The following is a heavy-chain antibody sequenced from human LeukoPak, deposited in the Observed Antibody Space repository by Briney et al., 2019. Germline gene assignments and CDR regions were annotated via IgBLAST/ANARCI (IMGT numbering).Heavy chain of an antibody. D-gene: IGHD6-13*01. Sequence: SETLSLTCTVSGGSINRSDYYWGWIRQPPGKGLEWIGSIYHSGSTYYNPSLKSRVTISVDTSKNQFSLKLSSVTAADTAVYYCARGTAAEMDVWGKGTTVTVSS. J-gene: IGHJ6*04. CDR3: ARGTAAEMDV. CDR1: GGSINRSDYY. V-gene: IGHV4-39*07. CDR2: IYHSGST.